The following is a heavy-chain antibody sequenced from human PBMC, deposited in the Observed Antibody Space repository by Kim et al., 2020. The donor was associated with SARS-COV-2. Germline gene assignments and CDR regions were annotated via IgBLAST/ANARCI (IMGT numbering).Heavy chain of an antibody. CDR3: ARHASGGDDYYYYYGMDV. Sequence: KSRVTISVDTSKNQFSRKLSSVTAADTAVYYCARHASGGDDYYYYYGMDVWGQGTTVTVSS. D-gene: IGHD3-16*01. V-gene: IGHV4-61*07. J-gene: IGHJ6*02.